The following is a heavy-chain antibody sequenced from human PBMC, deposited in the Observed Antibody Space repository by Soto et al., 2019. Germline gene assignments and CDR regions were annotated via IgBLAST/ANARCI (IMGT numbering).Heavy chain of an antibody. Sequence: TGGSLRLSCAASGFTFNIFGMHWVRQAPGKGLEWVALISNDGTNKYYADSVRGRFTISRDSSKNTVFLQMDSLRADDTAVYYSAKGSTRWLESLLHYWGQGTLVTVSS. CDR2: ISNDGTNK. V-gene: IGHV3-30*18. J-gene: IGHJ4*02. CDR1: GFTFNIFG. D-gene: IGHD5-12*01. CDR3: AKGSTRWLESLLHY.